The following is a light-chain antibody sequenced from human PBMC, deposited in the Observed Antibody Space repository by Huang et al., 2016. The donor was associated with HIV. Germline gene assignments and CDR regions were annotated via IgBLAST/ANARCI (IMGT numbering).Light chain of an antibody. Sequence: EIVMTQSPATLSVSPGERATLSCRASQGISSNLAWYQQRPGQAPRLLIYGASTRATCIPARFSGSGSGTEFTLTISSLQSEDFAVYYCQQYNNWPPYTFGQGTKVEIK. V-gene: IGKV3-15*01. CDR1: QGISSN. J-gene: IGKJ2*01. CDR3: QQYNNWPPYT. CDR2: GAS.